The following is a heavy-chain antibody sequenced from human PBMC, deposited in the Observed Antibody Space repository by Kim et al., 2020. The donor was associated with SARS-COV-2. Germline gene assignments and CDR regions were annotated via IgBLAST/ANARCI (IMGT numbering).Heavy chain of an antibody. Sequence: GGSLRLSCAASGFTFSTYSMHWVRQAPGRGLEWLSYISSSSSTIYYADSVKGRFTISRDNAKNSLYLQMNSLRVEDTAVYYCARSTDVDHWGDGTLGTVSP. CDR3: ARSTDVDH. V-gene: IGHV3-48*04. CDR1: GFTFSTYS. D-gene: IGHD2-2*01. CDR2: ISSSSSTI. J-gene: IGHJ4*01.